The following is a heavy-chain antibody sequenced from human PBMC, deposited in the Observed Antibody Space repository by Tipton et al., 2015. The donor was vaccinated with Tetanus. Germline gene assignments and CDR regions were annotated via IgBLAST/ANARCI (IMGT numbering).Heavy chain of an antibody. V-gene: IGHV3-7*03. CDR2: IDQAGSDK. D-gene: IGHD6-13*01. CDR3: ARDRRSYIASAGYGMDV. CDR1: GFTFSNYW. Sequence: SLRLSCAASGFTFSNYWMSWVRQAPGKGLEWVANIDQAGSDKYYVDSVKGRFTVSRDNAKNSVYLQMSSLRDDDTAICYCARDRRSYIASAGYGMDVWGQGTPVTASS. J-gene: IGHJ6*02.